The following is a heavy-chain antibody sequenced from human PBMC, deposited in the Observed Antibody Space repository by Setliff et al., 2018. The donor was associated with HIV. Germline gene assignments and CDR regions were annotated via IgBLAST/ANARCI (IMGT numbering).Heavy chain of an antibody. CDR2: ISPIFGTA. V-gene: IGHV1-69*05. CDR1: GGTFSSYA. D-gene: IGHD5-18*01. Sequence: SVKVSCKASGGTFSSYAISWVRQAPGQGLEWMGGISPIFGTANYAQKFQGRVTITTDESTSTAYMELSSLRSEDTAVYYCASGYSYGPPYYYYGMDVWGQGTTVTVSS. J-gene: IGHJ6*02. CDR3: ASGYSYGPPYYYYGMDV.